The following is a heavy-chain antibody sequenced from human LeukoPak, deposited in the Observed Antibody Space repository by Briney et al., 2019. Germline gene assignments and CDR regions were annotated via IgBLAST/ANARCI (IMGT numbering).Heavy chain of an antibody. CDR2: INHSGST. J-gene: IGHJ4*02. V-gene: IGHV4-34*01. D-gene: IGHD3-10*01. CDR3: ARQEPMASSFDY. Sequence: GSLRLSCAASGFSFNTAWMSWIRQPPGKGLEWIGEINHSGSTNYNPSLKSRVTISVDTSKNQFSLKLSSVTAADTAVYYCARQEPMASSFDYWGQGTLVTVSS. CDR1: GFSFNTAW.